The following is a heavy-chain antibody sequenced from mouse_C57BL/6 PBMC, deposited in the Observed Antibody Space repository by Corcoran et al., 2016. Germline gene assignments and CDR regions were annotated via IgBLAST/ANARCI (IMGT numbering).Heavy chain of an antibody. D-gene: IGHD3-2*02. V-gene: IGHV1-85*01. J-gene: IGHJ3*01. CDR2: IYPRDGST. CDR3: AREGTGDISGPWFAY. CDR1: GYTFTSYD. Sequence: QLQLQQSGPELVKPGASVKLSCKTSGYTFTSYDLTRVKQRPGQGLEWIGWIYPRDGSTKYNEKFKGKATLTVETSSSTAYIEFPSLTSEDSAVYFWAREGTGDISGPWFAYWGQGTLVIVSA.